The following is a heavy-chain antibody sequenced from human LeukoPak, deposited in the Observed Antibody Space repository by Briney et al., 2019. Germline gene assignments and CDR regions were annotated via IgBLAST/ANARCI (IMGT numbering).Heavy chain of an antibody. J-gene: IGHJ6*04. Sequence: GGSLRLSCAASGFTFSNYLMHWVRQAPGKGLVWVSRINSGGSYTSYADSVKGRFTISRDNSKNTLYLQMNSLRAEDTAVYYCAIGPPYALGVLDVWGKGTTVTISS. V-gene: IGHV3-74*01. CDR3: AIGPPYALGVLDV. CDR2: INSGGSYT. CDR1: GFTFSNYL. D-gene: IGHD3-16*01.